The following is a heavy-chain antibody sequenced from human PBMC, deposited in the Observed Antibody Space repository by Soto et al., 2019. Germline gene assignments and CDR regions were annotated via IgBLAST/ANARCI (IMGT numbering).Heavy chain of an antibody. CDR1: GLTFSSYW. J-gene: IGHJ6*03. V-gene: IGHV3-74*01. CDR3: VRETPSVDHYYFYMDV. D-gene: IGHD2-2*01. CDR2: VNSDGSFT. Sequence: EVQLVESGGGLVQPGGSLRLSCAASGLTFSSYWMHWVRQVPGKGLVWVSRVNSDGSFTTYADSVKGRFTISRDNAKNTQYLQMTSLRAEDTALYYGVRETPSVDHYYFYMDVWGKGTTVTVSS.